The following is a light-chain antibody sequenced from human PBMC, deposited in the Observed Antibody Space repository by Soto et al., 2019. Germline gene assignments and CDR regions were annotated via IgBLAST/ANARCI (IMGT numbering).Light chain of an antibody. V-gene: IGLV2-14*01. CDR1: SSDVGDYNY. J-gene: IGLJ1*01. Sequence: QSVLNQPASVSGSPGQSITLSCTGTSSDVGDYNYVSWYQQHPGKAPKLMIYDVSNRPSGVSNRFSGSKSGNTASLTISGLQAEDEADYYCSSYTSSSTFYVFGTGTKVTVL. CDR2: DVS. CDR3: SSYTSSSTFYV.